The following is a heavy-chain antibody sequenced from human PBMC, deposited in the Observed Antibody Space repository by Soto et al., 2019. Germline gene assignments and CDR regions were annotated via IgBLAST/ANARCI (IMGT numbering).Heavy chain of an antibody. J-gene: IGHJ5*02. CDR1: GFTFTSYT. D-gene: IGHD3-10*01. CDR3: AKVGEWGTVFGP. Sequence: EVQLLESGGGLAQPGGSLRLSCVDSGFTFTSYTISWVRQAPGRGPEWVSAISGSGTDVYYADSVKGRFTISRDNSKNTLYLQMNSLRAEDTAVYYCAKVGEWGTVFGPWGQGTLVTVSS. CDR2: ISGSGTDV. V-gene: IGHV3-23*01.